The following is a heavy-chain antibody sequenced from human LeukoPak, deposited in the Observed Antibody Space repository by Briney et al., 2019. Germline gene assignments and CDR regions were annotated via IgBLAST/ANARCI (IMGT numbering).Heavy chain of an antibody. CDR1: GYAFTSYA. CDR3: ASSVPLYYYDSSGYYRGSYYYGMDV. D-gene: IGHD3-22*01. Sequence: ASVTVSCKASGYAFTSYAMHWVRQAPGQRLEWMGWINAGNGNTKYSQKFQGRVTINRDTSASTAYMELSSLRSEDTAVYYCASSVPLYYYDSSGYYRGSYYYGMDVWGKGTTVTVSS. J-gene: IGHJ6*04. CDR2: INAGNGNT. V-gene: IGHV1-3*01.